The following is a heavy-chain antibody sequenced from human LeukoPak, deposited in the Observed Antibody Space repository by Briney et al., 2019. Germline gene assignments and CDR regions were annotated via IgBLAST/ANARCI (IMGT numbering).Heavy chain of an antibody. CDR3: AIYCSSTSCYREAFDI. J-gene: IGHJ3*02. CDR2: INPSGGST. V-gene: IGHV1-46*03. D-gene: IGHD2-2*01. Sequence: ASVKVSCKASGYTFTSYYMHWVRQAPGQGLEWMGIINPSGGSTSYAQKFQGRVTMTRDTSTSTAYMELSSLRSEDTAVYYCAIYCSSTSCYREAFDIWGQGTMVTVSS. CDR1: GYTFTSYY.